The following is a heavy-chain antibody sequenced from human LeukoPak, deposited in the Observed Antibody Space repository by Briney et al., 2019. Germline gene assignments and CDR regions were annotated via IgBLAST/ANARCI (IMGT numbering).Heavy chain of an antibody. V-gene: IGHV3-66*01. Sequence: GGSLRLSCAASGFTVSSNYMSWVRQAPGKGLEWVSVIYNTGSTYYADSVKGRFTISRDNSKSTLYLQMNSLRAEDAAVYYCARAPVTSCSGVLCYPFDYWGQGTLVTVSS. D-gene: IGHD2-15*01. J-gene: IGHJ4*02. CDR1: GFTVSSNY. CDR2: IYNTGST. CDR3: ARAPVTSCSGVLCYPFDY.